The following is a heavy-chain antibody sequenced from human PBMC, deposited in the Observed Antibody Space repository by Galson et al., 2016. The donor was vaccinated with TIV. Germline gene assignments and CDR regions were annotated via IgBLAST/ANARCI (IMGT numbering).Heavy chain of an antibody. CDR3: ARGRVVDATYYYYYYGMDV. Sequence: SLRLSCAASGLSVSINYMTWVRQAPGKGLEWVSLISDGGNTYYPDSVKGRFTISRDNSKNTLYPQMNSLRVEDTAVYYCARGRVVDATYYYYYYGMDVWGQGTAVTVSS. V-gene: IGHV3-66*02. CDR2: ISDGGNT. CDR1: GLSVSINY. J-gene: IGHJ6*02. D-gene: IGHD2-15*01.